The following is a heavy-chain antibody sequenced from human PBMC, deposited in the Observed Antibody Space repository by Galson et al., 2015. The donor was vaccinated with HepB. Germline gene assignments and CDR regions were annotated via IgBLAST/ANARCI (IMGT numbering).Heavy chain of an antibody. Sequence: SLRLSCAASGFTFDNYAMHWVRQAPGKGLEWVSGINWNSGSIVYADSVKGRFTISRDNANNSLYLQMNSLRAEDTALYYCAKDVVTQITYLKGGFDYWGQGTLVTVSS. CDR3: AKDVVTQITYLKGGFDY. CDR2: INWNSGSI. CDR1: GFTFDNYA. J-gene: IGHJ4*02. D-gene: IGHD2-2*01. V-gene: IGHV3-9*01.